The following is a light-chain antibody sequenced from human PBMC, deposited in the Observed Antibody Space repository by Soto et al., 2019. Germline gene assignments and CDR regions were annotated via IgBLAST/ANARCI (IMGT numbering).Light chain of an antibody. J-gene: IGKJ1*01. CDR1: QSLIHSDGDTY. CDR2: KVS. CDR3: MQGTHWPWT. V-gene: IGKV2-30*02. Sequence: DVVMTQSPLSLPVTLGQPASISCRSSQSLIHSDGDTYLNWFQQRPGQSPRRLIYKVSDRDSGVPDRVSGSGSGTDLTLKISRVEAEDVGIYYCMQGTHWPWTFGQGTEVEIK.